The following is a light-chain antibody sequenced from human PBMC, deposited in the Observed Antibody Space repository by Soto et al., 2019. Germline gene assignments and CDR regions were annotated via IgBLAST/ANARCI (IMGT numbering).Light chain of an antibody. CDR3: HQYNSWPPGT. CDR1: QSISRS. V-gene: IGKV3-15*01. CDR2: DAS. Sequence: EIVLTQSPAILSLSPGERATLSCRASQSISRSLAWYQQQPGQAPRLLISDASTRATGIPARFSGSGSGTEFTLTISSLQSEDFALYYCHQYNSWPPGTFGQGTKVEIK. J-gene: IGKJ2*01.